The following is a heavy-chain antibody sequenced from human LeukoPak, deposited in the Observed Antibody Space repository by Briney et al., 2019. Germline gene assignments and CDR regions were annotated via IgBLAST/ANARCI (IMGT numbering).Heavy chain of an antibody. V-gene: IGHV3-48*01. J-gene: IGHJ4*02. CDR2: ISSTSSTV. Sequence: PGGSLRLSCAASIFTFSTYSMNWVRQAPGKRREWVSYISSTSSTVYYAVSVKGRFSISRDNAKNSLYLQMNSLRAEDTAVYYCARDTRLGDYYGSEGLYWGQGTLVTVSS. CDR1: IFTFSTYS. D-gene: IGHD3-10*01. CDR3: ARDTRLGDYYGSEGLY.